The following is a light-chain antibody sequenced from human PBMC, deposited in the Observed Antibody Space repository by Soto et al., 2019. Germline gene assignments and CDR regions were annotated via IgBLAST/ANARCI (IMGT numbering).Light chain of an antibody. CDR3: QQSYSTSSIT. CDR1: QSISSC. J-gene: IGKJ5*01. CDR2: AAS. V-gene: IGKV1-39*01. Sequence: DIQMTQSPSSLSASVGDRVTISCRASQSISSCLNWYQQKPGKAPKLLIYAASSLQSGVPSRFSGSGSGTDFTLTISSQQPEDFATYYCQQSYSTSSITFGQGTRLEIK.